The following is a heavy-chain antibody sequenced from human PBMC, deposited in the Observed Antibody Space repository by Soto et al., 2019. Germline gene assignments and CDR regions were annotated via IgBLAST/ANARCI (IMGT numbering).Heavy chain of an antibody. V-gene: IGHV3-23*01. Sequence: VQLLESGGCLVQPGGSLRLSCAASGFTFSSYALSWVRQAPGKGLEWVSALSGTGDSADYANSVKGRFTISRDDSKTTLYLVMSSLRVEDTAIYYCARDNGNYGSGSFAHWGQGTLVTVSS. J-gene: IGHJ4*02. CDR1: GFTFSSYA. CDR2: LSGTGDSA. D-gene: IGHD3-10*01. CDR3: ARDNGNYGSGSFAH.